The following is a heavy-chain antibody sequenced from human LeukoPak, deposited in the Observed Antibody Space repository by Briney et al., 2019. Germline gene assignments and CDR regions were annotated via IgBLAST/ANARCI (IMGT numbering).Heavy chain of an antibody. J-gene: IGHJ5*02. CDR2: IYYSGST. CDR3: ARDGVVGATTP. D-gene: IGHD1-26*01. Sequence: PSETLSLTCTVSGGSISSYYWGWIRRPSGKGLEWIGSIYYSGSTYYNPSLKSRVTISVDTSKNQFSLKLSSVTAADTAVYYCARDGVVGATTPWGQGTLVTVSS. CDR1: GGSISSYY. V-gene: IGHV4-39*07.